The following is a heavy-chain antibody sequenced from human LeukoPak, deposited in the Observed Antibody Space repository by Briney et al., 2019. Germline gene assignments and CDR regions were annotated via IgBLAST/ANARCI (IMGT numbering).Heavy chain of an antibody. Sequence: ASVKVPCKASGFTFTSSAVQWVRQARGQRLEWIGWIVVGSGNTNYAQKFQERVTITRDMSTSTAYMELSSLRSEDTAVYYCAAAPDIVAGSYPFLFNYWGQGTLVTVSS. CDR3: AAAPDIVAGSYPFLFNY. CDR2: IVVGSGNT. D-gene: IGHD3-10*01. V-gene: IGHV1-58*01. CDR1: GFTFTSSA. J-gene: IGHJ4*02.